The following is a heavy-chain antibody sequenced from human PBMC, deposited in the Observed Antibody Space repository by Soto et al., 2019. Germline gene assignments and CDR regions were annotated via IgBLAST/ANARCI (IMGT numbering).Heavy chain of an antibody. Sequence: GGSLRLSCTASGFTFGDYAMSWFRQAPGKGLEWVGFIRSKAYGGTTEYAASVKGRFTISRDDSKSIAYLQMNSLKTEDTAVYYCTSSGDAILEKYYYYYYMDVWGKGTTVTVSS. D-gene: IGHD2-21*02. CDR2: IRSKAYGGTT. CDR3: TSSGDAILEKYYYYYYMDV. J-gene: IGHJ6*03. V-gene: IGHV3-49*03. CDR1: GFTFGDYA.